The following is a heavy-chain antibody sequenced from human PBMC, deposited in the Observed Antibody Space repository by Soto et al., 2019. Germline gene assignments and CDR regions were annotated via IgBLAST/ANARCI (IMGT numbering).Heavy chain of an antibody. D-gene: IGHD3-3*01. CDR2: IIPIFGTA. V-gene: IGHV1-69*06. J-gene: IGHJ6*02. CDR3: ARRGYDFWSGMYYYYYYGMDV. CDR1: GGTFSSYA. Sequence: SVKVSCKASGGTFSSYAISWVRQAPGQGLEWMGGIIPIFGTANYAQKFQGRVTITADKSTSTAYMELSRLRSEDTAVYYCARRGYDFWSGMYYYYYYGMDVWGQGTTVTVSS.